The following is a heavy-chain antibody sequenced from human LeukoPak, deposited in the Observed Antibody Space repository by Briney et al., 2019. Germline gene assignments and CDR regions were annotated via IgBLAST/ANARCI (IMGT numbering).Heavy chain of an antibody. D-gene: IGHD2-2*01. Sequence: GGSLRLSCAASGFTFSTYEMNWVRQAPGTGLEWVSYISSSGSIIYYADSVKGRFTTSRDNAKNSLYLQMDSLRAEDTAVYYCARDGYSSSWGWFDPWGQGTLVTVSS. CDR3: ARDGYSSSWGWFDP. CDR2: ISSSGSII. CDR1: GFTFSTYE. J-gene: IGHJ5*02. V-gene: IGHV3-48*03.